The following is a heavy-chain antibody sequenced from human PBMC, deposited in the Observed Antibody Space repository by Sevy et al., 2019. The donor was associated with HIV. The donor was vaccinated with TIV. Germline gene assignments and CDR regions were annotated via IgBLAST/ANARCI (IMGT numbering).Heavy chain of an antibody. V-gene: IGHV3-9*03. CDR1: GYTFDDYA. D-gene: IGHD6-13*01. Sequence: GGSLRLSCAASGYTFDDYAMHWVRQAPGKGLEWVSGISWNSGSIGYADSVKGRFTISRDNAKNSLYLQMNSLRAEDMDSYYCEKAYSGSWPRGALDYWGQGTLVTVSS. CDR3: EKAYSGSWPRGALDY. CDR2: ISWNSGSI. J-gene: IGHJ4*02.